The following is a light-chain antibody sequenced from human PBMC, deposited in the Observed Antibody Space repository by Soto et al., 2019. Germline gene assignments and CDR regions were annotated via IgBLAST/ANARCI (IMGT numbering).Light chain of an antibody. CDR2: DVS. CDR3: CSYAGSYTYV. CDR1: SSDVGGYNY. Sequence: QSLLTQPRSLSGSPGQSVTISCTGASSDVGGYNYVSWYQQHPGKAPKLMIYDVSKRPSGVPDRFSGSKSGNTASLTISGLQAEDEADYYCCSYAGSYTYVFGTGTKVNVL. V-gene: IGLV2-11*01. J-gene: IGLJ1*01.